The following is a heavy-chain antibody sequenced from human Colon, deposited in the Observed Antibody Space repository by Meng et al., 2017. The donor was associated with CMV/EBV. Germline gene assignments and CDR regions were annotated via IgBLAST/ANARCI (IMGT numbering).Heavy chain of an antibody. Sequence: GGSLRLSCAASGFIFSNYGLHWVRQAPGKGLEWVAFTRSDGSEKYYGDSMKGRFTISRDNSKNTVYLQLSSLRAEDTAVYYCARDSSESFLYVDFSFDIWGQGTMVTVSS. CDR3: ARDSSESFLYVDFSFDI. CDR2: TRSDGSEK. J-gene: IGHJ3*02. D-gene: IGHD1-26*01. V-gene: IGHV3-30*02. CDR1: GFIFSNYG.